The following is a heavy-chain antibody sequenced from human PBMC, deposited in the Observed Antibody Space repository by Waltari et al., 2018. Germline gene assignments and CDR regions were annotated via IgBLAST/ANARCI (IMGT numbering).Heavy chain of an antibody. CDR3: TTADSRGGAY. CDR1: GFTFSNAW. J-gene: IGHJ4*02. Sequence: EVQLVESGGGLVKPGGSLRLSCAASGFTFSNAWMSWVRQAPGKGLEWVGRIKSKTYGGTTDYAAPVKGRFTISRDDSKNTLYLQMNSLKTEDTAVYYCTTADSRGGAYWGQGTLVTVSS. V-gene: IGHV3-15*01. D-gene: IGHD6-13*01. CDR2: IKSKTYGGTT.